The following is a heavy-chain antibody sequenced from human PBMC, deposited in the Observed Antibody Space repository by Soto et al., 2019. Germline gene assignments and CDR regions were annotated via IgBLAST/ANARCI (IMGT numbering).Heavy chain of an antibody. V-gene: IGHV3-21*01. J-gene: IGHJ4*02. D-gene: IGHD5-18*01. Sequence: GGSLRLSCAGSGFTFSSYTMDWVRQAPGKGLQWVSSIGITSSYIYYADSVKGRFAISRDNARNSLYLQMNSLRAEDTAVYYCARGAIRGYSYGYSDYWGQGTLVTVPS. CDR3: ARGAIRGYSYGYSDY. CDR1: GFTFSSYT. CDR2: IGITSSYI.